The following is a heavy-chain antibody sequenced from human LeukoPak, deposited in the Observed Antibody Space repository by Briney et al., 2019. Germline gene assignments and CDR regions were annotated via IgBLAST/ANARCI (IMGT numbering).Heavy chain of an antibody. CDR2: ITNDGSGR. CDR1: GFTFSSFA. CDR3: ARDYNGLGY. D-gene: IGHD5-12*01. V-gene: IGHV3-74*01. J-gene: IGHJ4*02. Sequence: GGSLRLSCATSGFTFSSFAMDWVRQAPGKGLEWVSRITNDGSGRGHADPVKGRFTISRDNAKNTLYLQMNSLRAEDTAVYYCARDYNGLGYWGQGTLVTVSS.